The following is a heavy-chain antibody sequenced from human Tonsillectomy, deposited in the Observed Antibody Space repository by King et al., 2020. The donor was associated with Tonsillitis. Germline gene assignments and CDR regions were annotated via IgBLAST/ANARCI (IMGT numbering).Heavy chain of an antibody. CDR3: ARSGSRYGADALDI. CDR1: GDSISGYY. J-gene: IGHJ3*02. CDR2: VYYTGST. V-gene: IGHV4-59*01. D-gene: IGHD5-18*01. Sequence: VPLQESGPGLVKPSETLSLTCTVSGDSISGYYWNWIRPPPGKGLEYIGFVYYTGSTNYNPSLKSRLTVSLDTSKNQFSLRLSSVTAADTAVYYCARSGSRYGADALDIWGQGTMVAVSS.